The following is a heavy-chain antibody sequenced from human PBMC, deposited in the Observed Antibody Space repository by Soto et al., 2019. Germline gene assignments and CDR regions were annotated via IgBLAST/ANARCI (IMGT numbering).Heavy chain of an antibody. Sequence: EVQLVETGGGLIQSGGSLRLSCAASGFTVSSNYMSWVRQAPGKGLEWVSVIYSGGSTYYADSVKGRFTISRDNSKNTLYLQMSTLRAEDTAVHYCARAPSRDGYGRYFDYWGQGTLVTVSS. V-gene: IGHV3-53*02. CDR2: IYSGGST. D-gene: IGHD5-12*01. CDR1: GFTVSSNY. J-gene: IGHJ4*02. CDR3: ARAPSRDGYGRYFDY.